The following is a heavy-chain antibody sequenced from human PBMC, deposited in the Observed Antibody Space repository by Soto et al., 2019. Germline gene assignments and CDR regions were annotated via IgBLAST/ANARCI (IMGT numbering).Heavy chain of an antibody. CDR3: ARMGSSWTRLGMDV. CDR2: IYPGDSDT. V-gene: IGHV5-51*01. CDR1: GNRFTSYL. J-gene: IGHJ6*02. Sequence: PXESLKVTWQCSGNRFTSYLIGLVLQMPGKGLEWMGIIYPGDSDTRYSPSFQGQVTISADKSISTAYLQWSSLKASDTAMYYCARMGSSWTRLGMDVWGQGTTVTFSS. D-gene: IGHD6-13*01.